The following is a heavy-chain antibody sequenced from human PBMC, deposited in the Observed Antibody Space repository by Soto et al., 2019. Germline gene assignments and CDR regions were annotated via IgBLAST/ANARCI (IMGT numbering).Heavy chain of an antibody. J-gene: IGHJ4*02. CDR3: AREYYDILTGYYSGFDS. CDR2: ISSSSSYI. V-gene: IGHV3-21*01. D-gene: IGHD3-9*01. CDR1: GFTFSSYS. Sequence: PGGSLRLSCAASGFTFSSYSMNWVRQAPGKGLEWVSSISSSSSYIYYADSVKGRFTISRDNAKNSLYLQMNSLRAEDTAVYYCAREYYDILTGYYSGFDSWGQGTPVTVSS.